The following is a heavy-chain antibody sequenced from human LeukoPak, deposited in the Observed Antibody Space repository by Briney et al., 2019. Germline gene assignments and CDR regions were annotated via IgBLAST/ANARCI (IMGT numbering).Heavy chain of an antibody. CDR2: LTWRSEKI. V-gene: IGHV3-9*01. Sequence: PGGSLRLSCEASGFVFANYAMHWVRQAPGKGLEWVSGLTWRSEKIDYADSVKGRFTISRDDAKNSLYLQMNSLREEDSALYYCARARDGQVIPFDHWGQGTLVTVSS. CDR1: GFVFANYA. CDR3: ARARDGQVIPFDH. J-gene: IGHJ4*02. D-gene: IGHD2-21*01.